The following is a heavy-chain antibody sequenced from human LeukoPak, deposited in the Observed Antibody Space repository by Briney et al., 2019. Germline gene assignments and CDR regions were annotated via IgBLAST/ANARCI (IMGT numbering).Heavy chain of an antibody. CDR2: IDHSGST. CDR1: GGSFSGYY. CDR3: ARGAVGSGEEDFDY. Sequence: SETLSLTCAVYGGSFSGYYWGWIRQPPGKGLEWIGEIDHSGSTNYNPSLKSRVTISVDTSKNQFSLKLSSVTAADTAVYYCARGAVGSGEEDFDYWGQGTLVTVSS. D-gene: IGHD2-2*01. V-gene: IGHV4-34*01. J-gene: IGHJ4*02.